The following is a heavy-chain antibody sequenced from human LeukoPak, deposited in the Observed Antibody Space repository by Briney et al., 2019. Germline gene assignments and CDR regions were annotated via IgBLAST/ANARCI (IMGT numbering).Heavy chain of an antibody. Sequence: GGSLRLSCAASGFTFRSFGMSWVRQAPGKGLEWVSGISGSGGRTYNADSVKGRFTISRDNSKNTLYLQVNRLRAEDTAVYYCAKDYYARSDSYQSYFHYWGQGTLVTVSS. D-gene: IGHD3-22*01. CDR3: AKDYYARSDSYQSYFHY. V-gene: IGHV3-23*01. CDR2: ISGSGGRT. J-gene: IGHJ4*02. CDR1: GFTFRSFG.